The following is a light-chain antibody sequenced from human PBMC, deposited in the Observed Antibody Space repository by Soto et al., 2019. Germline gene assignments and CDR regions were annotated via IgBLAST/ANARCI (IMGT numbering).Light chain of an antibody. Sequence: DIVMTQTPLSLSVTPGQPASISCRSSQSLLHSDGKTYLYWFLQKPGQPPQLLIYEVYRRFSGVPDRLSGSGSGTDFTLKISRVEAEDVGIYYCMHSTELPLTVGGGTKVEIK. V-gene: IGKV2D-29*01. CDR3: MHSTELPLT. CDR2: EVY. J-gene: IGKJ4*01. CDR1: QSLLHSDGKTY.